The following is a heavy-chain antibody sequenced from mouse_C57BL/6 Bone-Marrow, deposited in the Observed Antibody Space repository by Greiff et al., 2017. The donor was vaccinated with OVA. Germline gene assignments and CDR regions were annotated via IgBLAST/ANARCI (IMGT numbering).Heavy chain of an antibody. CDR2: IHPNSGST. CDR3: ARRPLYGSSYLDY. CDR1: GYTFTSYW. V-gene: IGHV1-64*01. D-gene: IGHD1-1*01. Sequence: VQLQQSGAELVKPGASVKLSCKASGYTFTSYWMHWVKRRPGQGLEWIGMIHPNSGSTNYNEKFKSKATLTVDKSSSTAYMQLSSLTSEDSAVYYCARRPLYGSSYLDYWGQGTTLTVSS. J-gene: IGHJ2*01.